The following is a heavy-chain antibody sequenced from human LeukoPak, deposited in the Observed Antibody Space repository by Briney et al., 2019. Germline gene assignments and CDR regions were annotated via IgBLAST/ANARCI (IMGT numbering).Heavy chain of an antibody. V-gene: IGHV3-48*01. CDR3: AKEGLRFFDF. CDR1: GFTFSSYS. CDR2: ISSSSSTI. D-gene: IGHD5-12*01. J-gene: IGHJ4*02. Sequence: GGPLRLSCAASGFTFSSYSMNWVRQAPGKGLEWVSYISSSSSTIYYADSVKGRFTISRDNSKRTLYLQMNSLRSEDTAVYYCAKEGLRFFDFWGQGTLVTVSS.